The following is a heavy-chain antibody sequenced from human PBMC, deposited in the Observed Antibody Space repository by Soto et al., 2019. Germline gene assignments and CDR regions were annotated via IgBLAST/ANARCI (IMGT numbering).Heavy chain of an antibody. Sequence: QLQLQESGPGLVKPSETLFLTCTVSGGSISSRSYFWGWIRQPPGKGLEWIGSVSYNVRTYYNPSLKRRLTMPGDTSKNQFFLKLSSVTAADTAVYYCARQAVDEGYSSGWYFDSWGQGTLVTVSS. CDR3: ARQAVDEGYSSGWYFDS. CDR1: GGSISSRSYF. J-gene: IGHJ4*02. CDR2: VSYNVRT. D-gene: IGHD6-19*01. V-gene: IGHV4-39*01.